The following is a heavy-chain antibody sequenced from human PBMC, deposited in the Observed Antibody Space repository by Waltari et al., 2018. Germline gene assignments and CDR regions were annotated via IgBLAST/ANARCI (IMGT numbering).Heavy chain of an antibody. V-gene: IGHV3-43*01. CDR1: GITIGDST. CDR2: ISWNSATT. CDR3: TKDRGGGEYFDL. J-gene: IGHJ2*01. Sequence: EVQLVESGGAVVKPGGSLRLSCAASGITIGDSTMHWVRQTPGKVLDWVSLISWNSATTSDGDSVKRRFTIARDNSKNSLYRQMNSLRPEDTAFYYCTKDRGGGEYFDLWGRGTLVTVSS. D-gene: IGHD2-15*01.